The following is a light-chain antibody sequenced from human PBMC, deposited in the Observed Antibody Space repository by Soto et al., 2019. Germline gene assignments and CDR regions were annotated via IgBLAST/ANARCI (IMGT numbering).Light chain of an antibody. Sequence: DIQMTQSPSTLSASVGDRVTITCRARQSISSWLAWYQQKPGKAPKLRIYDACSLESGVPSRFSGSGSETEFTLTISSLQPDDFATYYCQQYNSYPYPFGQGTKLEIK. J-gene: IGKJ2*01. CDR1: QSISSW. CDR2: DAC. V-gene: IGKV1-5*01. CDR3: QQYNSYPYP.